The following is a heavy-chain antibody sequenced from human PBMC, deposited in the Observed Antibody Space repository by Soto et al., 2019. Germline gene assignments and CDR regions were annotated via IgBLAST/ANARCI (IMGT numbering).Heavy chain of an antibody. Sequence: SETLSLTCTVSGFSISSYYWSWIRQPPGKGLEWIGYIYYSGSTNYNPSLKSRVTISVDTSKNQFSLKLSSVTAADTAVYYCARILRSSYKWSVFWFDPWGQGTLVTVSS. CDR2: IYYSGST. D-gene: IGHD6-13*01. V-gene: IGHV4-59*08. CDR1: GFSISSYY. CDR3: ARILRSSYKWSVFWFDP. J-gene: IGHJ5*02.